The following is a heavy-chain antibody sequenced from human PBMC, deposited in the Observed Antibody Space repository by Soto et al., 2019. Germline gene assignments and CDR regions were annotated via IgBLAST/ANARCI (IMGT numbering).Heavy chain of an antibody. D-gene: IGHD6-6*01. CDR2: IIPILGIA. J-gene: IGHJ4*02. Sequence: SVKVSCKASGGTFSSYTISWVRQAPGQGLEWMGRIIPILGIANYAQKFQGRVTITADKSTSTAYMELSSLRSEDTAVYYCARVEARRGTFDYWGQGTLVTVSS. CDR1: GGTFSSYT. V-gene: IGHV1-69*02. CDR3: ARVEARRGTFDY.